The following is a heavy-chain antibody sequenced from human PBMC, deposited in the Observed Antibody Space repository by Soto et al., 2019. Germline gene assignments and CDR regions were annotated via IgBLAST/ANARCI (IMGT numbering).Heavy chain of an antibody. V-gene: IGHV4-39*01. J-gene: IGHJ4*02. Sequence: QLQLQESGPGLVKPSETLSLTCTVSGGSISSSSYYWGWIRQPPGKGLEWIGSIYYSGSTYYNPSLKSRVTISVDTSKNQFSLKLSSVTAADTAVYYCASLDTPRYDFWSGHPLPVYWGQGTLVTVSS. CDR1: GGSISSSSYY. D-gene: IGHD3-3*01. CDR3: ASLDTPRYDFWSGHPLPVY. CDR2: IYYSGST.